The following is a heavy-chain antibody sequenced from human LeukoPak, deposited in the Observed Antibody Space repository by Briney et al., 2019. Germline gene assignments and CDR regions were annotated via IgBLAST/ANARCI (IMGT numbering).Heavy chain of an antibody. J-gene: IGHJ5*02. Sequence: KTSETLSLTCTVSGGSISSGDYYWSWIRQPPGKGLEWIGYIYYSGSTYYNPSLKSRVTMSVDTSKNQFSLKLSSVTAADTAVYYCARLLVVTWEGEGWFDPWGQGTLVTVSS. CDR2: IYYSGST. D-gene: IGHD2-15*01. CDR3: ARLLVVTWEGEGWFDP. V-gene: IGHV4-30-4*01. CDR1: GGSISSGDYY.